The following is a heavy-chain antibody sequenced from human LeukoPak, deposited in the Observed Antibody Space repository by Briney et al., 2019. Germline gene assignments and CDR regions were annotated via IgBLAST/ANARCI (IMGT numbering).Heavy chain of an antibody. CDR3: ARDQLAVTPDDWYFDL. V-gene: IGHV1-46*01. CDR1: GYTFTSYY. J-gene: IGHJ2*01. CDR2: INPSGGST. Sequence: PWASVKVSCKASGYTFTSYYMHWVRQAPGQGLEWMGIINPSGGSTSYAQKFQGRVTMTRDMSTSTVYMEVSSLRSEDTAVYYCARDQLAVTPDDWYFDLWGRGTLVTVSA. D-gene: IGHD1-1*01.